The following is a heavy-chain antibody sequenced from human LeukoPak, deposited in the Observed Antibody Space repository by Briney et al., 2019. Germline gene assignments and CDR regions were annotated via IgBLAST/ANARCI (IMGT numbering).Heavy chain of an antibody. J-gene: IGHJ5*02. CDR3: AKYGDFGFDP. D-gene: IGHD3-3*01. CDR2: ISYDGSNK. Sequence: PGGSLRLSCAASGFTFSSYSMNWVRQAPGKGLEWVAVISYDGSNKYYADSVKGRFTISRDNSKNTLYLQMNSLRAEDTAVYYCAKYGDFGFDPWGQGTLVTVSS. CDR1: GFTFSSYS. V-gene: IGHV3-30*18.